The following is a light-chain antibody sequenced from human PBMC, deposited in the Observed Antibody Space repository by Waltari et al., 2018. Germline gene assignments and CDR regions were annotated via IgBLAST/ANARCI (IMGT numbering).Light chain of an antibody. CDR3: CSHRSGNTLGV. CDR2: DVA. CDR1: ISHVGGFSF. V-gene: IGLV2-14*03. J-gene: IGLJ2*01. Sequence: QSALTQPASVSGSPGQSITISCTGTISHVGGFSFVPWYQQHPGKTPQLLIYDVATRPSGVSDRCAASKSGNTASLTISGLQAEDEADYYCCSHRSGNTLGVFGGGTKLTVL.